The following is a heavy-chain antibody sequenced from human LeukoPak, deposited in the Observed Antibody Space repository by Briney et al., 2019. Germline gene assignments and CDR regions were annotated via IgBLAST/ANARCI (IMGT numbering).Heavy chain of an antibody. D-gene: IGHD3-16*01. J-gene: IGHJ4*02. V-gene: IGHV3-49*04. CDR2: IRSKTYGGTT. CDR3: SGGGSWGNFDY. CDR1: GFTLGVYA. Sequence: PGGSLRLSCAASGFTLGVYAMNWVRQAPGKGLEWVGFIRSKTYGGTTEYAASVKGRFTISRDDSKSIAYLQMNSLKTEDTAVYYCSGGGSWGNFDYWGQGTLVTVSS.